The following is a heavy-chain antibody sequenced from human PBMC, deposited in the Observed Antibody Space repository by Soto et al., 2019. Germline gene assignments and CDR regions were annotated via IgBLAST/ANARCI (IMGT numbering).Heavy chain of an antibody. CDR1: GGSISSGDYY. CDR2: IYYSGST. Sequence: PSETLSLTCTVSGGSISSGDYYWSWIRQPPGKGLEWIGYIYYSGSTYYNPSPKSRVTISVDTSKNQFSLKLSSVTAADTAVYYCARDRHDSSGYQRGGFDYWGQGTLVTVSS. V-gene: IGHV4-30-4*01. D-gene: IGHD3-22*01. J-gene: IGHJ4*02. CDR3: ARDRHDSSGYQRGGFDY.